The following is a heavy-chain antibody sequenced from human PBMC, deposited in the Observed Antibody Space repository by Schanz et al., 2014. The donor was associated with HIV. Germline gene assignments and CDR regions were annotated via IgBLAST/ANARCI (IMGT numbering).Heavy chain of an antibody. J-gene: IGHJ6*02. CDR3: ARESYYERSRSAVYYYYGMAV. CDR2: ISDRSDYL. Sequence: EVQLVESGGGLVKPGGSLRLSCAASGFTFMRHTMNWVRQAPGKGLEWVSSISDRSDYLHYADSVKGRFTISRDNAKKSLFLRMGSMRAEDTAVYYCARESYYERSRSAVYYYYGMAVWGQGTTVTVS. D-gene: IGHD3-3*01. CDR1: GFTFMRHT. V-gene: IGHV3-21*02.